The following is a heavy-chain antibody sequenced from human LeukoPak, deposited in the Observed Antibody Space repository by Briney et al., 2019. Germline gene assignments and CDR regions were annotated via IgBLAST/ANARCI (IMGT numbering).Heavy chain of an antibody. CDR3: ARLNVRPAMVRGALDY. Sequence: PSETLSLTRAVYVGSFSGYYWSWIRQPPGKGLEGIGSISDSGGTYYNPSLKSRITISVDTSKNQFSLKLSSVTAADTALYYCARLNVRPAMVRGALDYWGQGTLVTVSS. J-gene: IGHJ4*02. CDR2: ISDSGGT. CDR1: VGSFSGYY. D-gene: IGHD3-10*01. V-gene: IGHV4-34*01.